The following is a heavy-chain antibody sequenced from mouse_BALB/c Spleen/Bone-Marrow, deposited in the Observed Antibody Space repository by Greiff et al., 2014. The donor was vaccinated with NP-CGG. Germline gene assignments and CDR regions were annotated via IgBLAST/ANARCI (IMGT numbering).Heavy chain of an antibody. CDR3: ARYYYGSSYFDY. V-gene: IGHV14-3*02. Sequence: EVQLQQSGAELVKPGASVKLSCTASGFNIKDTYMHWVKQRPEQGLEWIGRIDPANGNTKYDPKFQGKATITADTSSNTAYLQVSSLTSEDTAVYYCARYYYGSSYFDYWGQGTTLTVSS. J-gene: IGHJ2*01. CDR1: GFNIKDTY. CDR2: IDPANGNT. D-gene: IGHD1-1*01.